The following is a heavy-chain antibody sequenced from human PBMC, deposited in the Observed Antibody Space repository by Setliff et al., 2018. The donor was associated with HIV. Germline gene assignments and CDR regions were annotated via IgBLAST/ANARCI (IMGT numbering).Heavy chain of an antibody. CDR1: GGSFSGYY. CDR3: ARQIWNESPGYGFDP. V-gene: IGHV4-34*01. D-gene: IGHD3-22*01. Sequence: SETLSLTCAVYGGSFSGYYWSWIRQPPGKGLEWIGEIYYSGSTHYNPSLKSRVTVSKDTTKNQLSLRLSSVTAADTAVYYCARQIWNESPGYGFDPWGQGTLVTVSS. J-gene: IGHJ5*02. CDR2: IYYSGST.